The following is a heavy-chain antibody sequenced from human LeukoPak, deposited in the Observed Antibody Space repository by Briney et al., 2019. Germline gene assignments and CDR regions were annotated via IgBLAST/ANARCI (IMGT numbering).Heavy chain of an antibody. CDR1: GFNFITAA. V-gene: IGHV3-23*01. D-gene: IGHD5-24*01. J-gene: IGHJ3*01. Sequence: GGSLRLSCAASGFNFITAAMTGVRQAPGEGLEWVSLIGSSGGSTYYADSVRGRFTISRDNSNHTLSLQMNSLRVEDTAIYYCVKDIQLSTWGLGTMVTVSS. CDR2: IGSSGGST. CDR3: VKDIQLST.